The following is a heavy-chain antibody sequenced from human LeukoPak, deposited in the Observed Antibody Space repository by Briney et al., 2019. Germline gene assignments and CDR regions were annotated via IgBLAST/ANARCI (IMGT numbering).Heavy chain of an antibody. CDR1: AVTFNNYA. Sequence: ASVKVSYKVSAVTFNNYAIHWVRQAPGQGLQWMGRIIPFVGVANYAQKFEGRVTIIADKSTATVYMELNSLTTGDSAVYYCARGITVIRGVIKGGMDVWGQGTTVTVSS. D-gene: IGHD3-10*01. J-gene: IGHJ6*02. V-gene: IGHV1-69*04. CDR3: ARGITVIRGVIKGGMDV. CDR2: IIPFVGVA.